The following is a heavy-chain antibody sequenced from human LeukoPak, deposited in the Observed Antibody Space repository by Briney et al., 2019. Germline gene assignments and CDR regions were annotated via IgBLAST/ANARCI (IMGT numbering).Heavy chain of an antibody. V-gene: IGHV3-23*01. D-gene: IGHD3-22*01. CDR2: ISGSGGSK. Sequence: PGGSLRLSCAVSGITLSNYGMTWVRQAPGKGREWVAGISGSGGSKNYADSVKGRFTISRDNPKNTLYLQMNSLRAEDTAVYFCAKRGVVIRVILVGFHKEAYYFDSWGQGALVTVSS. J-gene: IGHJ4*02. CDR1: GITLSNYG. CDR3: AKRGVVIRVILVGFHKEAYYFDS.